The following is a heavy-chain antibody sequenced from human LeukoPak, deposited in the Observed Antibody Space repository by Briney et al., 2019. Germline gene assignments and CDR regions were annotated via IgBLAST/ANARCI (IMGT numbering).Heavy chain of an antibody. CDR1: GFTFSSYD. CDR2: ISSNGGTT. CDR3: VKGGYSSGWFPYSFDY. J-gene: IGHJ4*02. V-gene: IGHV3-64D*09. D-gene: IGHD6-19*01. Sequence: GGSLRLSCSASGFTFSSYDMFWVRQAPGKGLEYVSVISSNGGTTYYADSVKGRFTISRDNSKNTLYLQMTSLRAEDTALYYCVKGGYSSGWFPYSFDYWGQGTLVTVSS.